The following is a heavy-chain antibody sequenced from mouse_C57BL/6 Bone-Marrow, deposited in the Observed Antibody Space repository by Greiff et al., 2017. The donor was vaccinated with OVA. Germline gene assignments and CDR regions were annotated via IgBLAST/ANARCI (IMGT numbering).Heavy chain of an antibody. CDR3: ARGGLHWYFDV. CDR1: GYTFTSYW. J-gene: IGHJ1*03. D-gene: IGHD2-2*01. Sequence: QVQLQQPGAELVKPGASVKMSCKASGYTFTSYWITWVKQRPGQGLEWIGDIYPGSGSTNYNEKFKSKATLTVDTSSSAANMQLSRLTSEDSAVYYCARGGLHWYFDVWGTGTTVTVSS. CDR2: IYPGSGST. V-gene: IGHV1-55*01.